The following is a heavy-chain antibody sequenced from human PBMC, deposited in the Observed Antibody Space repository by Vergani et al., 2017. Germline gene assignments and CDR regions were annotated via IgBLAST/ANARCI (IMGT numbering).Heavy chain of an antibody. CDR3: ARPDPNGSGSVGWIDP. D-gene: IGHD3-10*01. V-gene: IGHV3-23*01. CDR1: GFTFSSYA. CDR2: ISGSGDNT. J-gene: IGHJ5*02. Sequence: EVQLLESGGGLVQPGGSLRLSCAASGFTFSSYAMSWVRQAPGKGLEWVSAISGSGDNTYYADSVKGRFTISRDNSKNTLYLQMNSLRAEDTAGYYCARPDPNGSGSVGWIDPWGQGTLVTVSS.